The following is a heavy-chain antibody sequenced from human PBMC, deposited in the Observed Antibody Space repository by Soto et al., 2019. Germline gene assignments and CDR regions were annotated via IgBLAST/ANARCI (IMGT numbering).Heavy chain of an antibody. J-gene: IGHJ4*02. Sequence: EVQLVESGGGLVKPGGSLRLSCAASGFTFSNAWMSWVRQAPGKGLEWVGRIKSKTDGGTTDYAAPVKGRFTISRDDSTNTLYRQMNSVKTENTAVYYLPTESFWSGYYSKSFDYWGQGTLVTVSS. CDR1: GFTFSNAW. CDR3: PTESFWSGYYSKSFDY. CDR2: IKSKTDGGTT. V-gene: IGHV3-15*01. D-gene: IGHD3-3*01.